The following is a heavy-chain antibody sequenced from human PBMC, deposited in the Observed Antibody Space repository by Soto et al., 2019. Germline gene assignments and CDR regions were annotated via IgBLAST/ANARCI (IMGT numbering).Heavy chain of an antibody. Sequence: GGSLRLSCAASGFTFSSYGMHWVRQAPGKGLEWVAVIWYDGNNKYYADSVKGRFTISRDNSNNTLYVQMTSLRAEDTAVYYCARGLHSLFDYWGQGTLVTVS. CDR1: GFTFSSYG. CDR2: IWYDGNNK. J-gene: IGHJ4*02. V-gene: IGHV3-33*01. CDR3: ARGLHSLFDY. D-gene: IGHD2-21*01.